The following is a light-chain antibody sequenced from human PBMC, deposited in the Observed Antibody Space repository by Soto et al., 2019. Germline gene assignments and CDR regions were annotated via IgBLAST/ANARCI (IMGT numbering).Light chain of an antibody. CDR3: QQYGSSPST. CDR1: QSVSSSY. Sequence: EIVLSQSPGTLSLSPGERATLSCRASQSVSSSYLAWYRQKPGQAPRLLVYGASSRATGIPDRFSGSGSGTDFNLTISRLEPEDFALYYCQQYGSSPSTFGGGTKVDIK. J-gene: IGKJ4*01. CDR2: GAS. V-gene: IGKV3-20*01.